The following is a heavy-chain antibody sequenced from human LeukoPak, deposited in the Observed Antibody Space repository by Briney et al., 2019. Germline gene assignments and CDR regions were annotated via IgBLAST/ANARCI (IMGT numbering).Heavy chain of an antibody. D-gene: IGHD5-24*01. V-gene: IGHV1-3*01. Sequence: APVKVSCKASGYTFSGYAIHWVRQAPGQRFEWMGWINAGNGHTKYSQNLQGRVTITRDSSANIVYMELSSLTSEDTAVYYCARGIWSATRVDYYLDNWGQGTLVTVSS. CDR3: ARGIWSATRVDYYLDN. J-gene: IGHJ4*02. CDR2: INAGNGHT. CDR1: GYTFSGYA.